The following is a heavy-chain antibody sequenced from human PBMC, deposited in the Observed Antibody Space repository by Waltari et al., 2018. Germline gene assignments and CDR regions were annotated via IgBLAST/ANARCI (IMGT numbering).Heavy chain of an antibody. CDR2: ITWNSNNI. J-gene: IGHJ4*02. CDR1: GFTFADYA. V-gene: IGHV3-9*01. CDR3: AKGHSGSYGPDY. D-gene: IGHD1-26*01. Sequence: EIQLVESGGGLAQPGRSLRLSCAPSGFTFADYAMHWVRQTPGKGLEWVSGITWNSNNIGYADSVKGRFTISRDNAKKSLYLQMNSLRTEDTALYYCAKGHSGSYGPDYWGQGTPVTVSS.